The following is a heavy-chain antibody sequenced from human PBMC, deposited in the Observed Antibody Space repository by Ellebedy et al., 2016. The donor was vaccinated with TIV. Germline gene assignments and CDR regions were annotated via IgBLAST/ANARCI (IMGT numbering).Heavy chain of an antibody. CDR3: AKDRLGYCSSTSCYLNWFDP. D-gene: IGHD2-2*01. CDR2: INTDGSST. Sequence: GESLKISXAASGFTFSSYWMHWVRQAPGEGLVWVSRINTDGSSTSYADSVKGRFTISRDNAKNTLYLQMNSLRAEDTAVYYCAKDRLGYCSSTSCYLNWFDPWGQGTLVTVSS. J-gene: IGHJ5*02. V-gene: IGHV3-74*01. CDR1: GFTFSSYW.